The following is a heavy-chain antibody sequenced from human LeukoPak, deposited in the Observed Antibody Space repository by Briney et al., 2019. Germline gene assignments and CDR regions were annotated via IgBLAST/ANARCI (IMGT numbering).Heavy chain of an antibody. CDR3: ARTDNYYYYYAMDV. V-gene: IGHV4-59*01. CDR2: IYYSGGT. CDR1: GGSINSYY. Sequence: PSETLSLTCTVSGGSINSYYWNWIRQPPGKGLEWIGYIYYSGGTIYNPSLKSRLTISIDTSKNQFSLKLSSVTAADTAVYYCARTDNYYYYYAMDVWGQGTTVTVSS. J-gene: IGHJ6*02.